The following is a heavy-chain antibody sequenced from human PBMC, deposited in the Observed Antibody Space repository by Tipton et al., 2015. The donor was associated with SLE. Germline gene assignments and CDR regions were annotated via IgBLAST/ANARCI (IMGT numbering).Heavy chain of an antibody. V-gene: IGHV3-23*01. D-gene: IGHD2-21*01. J-gene: IGHJ4*02. CDR3: AKDIRPAEYCGGDCPYDFGY. Sequence: GSLRLSCAASGFTFSSYAMSWVRQAPGKGLEWVSGISGSGGNTYYADSVKGRFTISRDNSKNTLYLQMNSLRAEDTAVYYCAKDIRPAEYCGGDCPYDFGYWGQGTLVTVSS. CDR1: GFTFSSYA. CDR2: ISGSGGNT.